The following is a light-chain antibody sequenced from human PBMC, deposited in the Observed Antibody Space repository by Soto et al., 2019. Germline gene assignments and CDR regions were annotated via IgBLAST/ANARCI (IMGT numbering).Light chain of an antibody. J-gene: IGLJ2*01. Sequence: QSALTQPPSVSGSPGQSVTISCTGTPYNYVTWYQQHAGKAPKLIIYDVSKRPSGVSERFSGSKSGYTASLTISGLQAEDEADYHCCASAGNYVWIFGGGTKVTVL. V-gene: IGLV2-11*01. CDR1: PYNY. CDR2: DVS. CDR3: CASAGNYVWI.